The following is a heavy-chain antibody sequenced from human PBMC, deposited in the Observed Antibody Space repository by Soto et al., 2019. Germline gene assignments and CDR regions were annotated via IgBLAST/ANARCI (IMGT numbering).Heavy chain of an antibody. D-gene: IGHD1-7*01. V-gene: IGHV3-30-3*01. CDR3: ARDLLMDGTTDVGPLWYYYGMDV. CDR1: GFTFSSYA. J-gene: IGHJ6*02. CDR2: ISYDGSNK. Sequence: GGSLRLSCAASGFTFSSYAMHWVRQAPGKGLEWVAVISYDGSNKYYADSVKGRFTISRDNSKNTLYLQMNSLRAEDTAVYYCARDLLMDGTTDVGPLWYYYGMDVWGQGTTVTVSS.